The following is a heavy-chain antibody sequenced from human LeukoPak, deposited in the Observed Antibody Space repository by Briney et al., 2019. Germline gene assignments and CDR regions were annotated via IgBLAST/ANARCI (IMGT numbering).Heavy chain of an antibody. CDR1: GYTFTSYY. J-gene: IGHJ6*03. V-gene: IGHV1-46*01. CDR3: ARDLHIAARQGYYYYYYMDV. Sequence: ASVKVSCKASGYTFTSYYMHWVRQAPGQGLEWMGIINPSGGSTSYAQKFQGRVTMTRDMSTSTVYMELSSLRSEDTAVYYCARDLHIAARQGYYYYYYMDVWGKGTTVTVSS. CDR2: INPSGGST. D-gene: IGHD6-6*01.